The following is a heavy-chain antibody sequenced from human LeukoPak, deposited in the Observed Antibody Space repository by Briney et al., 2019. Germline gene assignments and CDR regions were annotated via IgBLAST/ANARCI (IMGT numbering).Heavy chain of an antibody. CDR2: ISWDSVTT. CDR1: GFIFDDYV. CDR3: VREMPYAEGGAFDI. D-gene: IGHD2-2*01. J-gene: IGHJ3*02. V-gene: IGHV3-43*01. Sequence: GGSLRLSCTASGFIFDDYVIHWVRQPPGEGLEWVSHISWDSVTTKYADSVKGRFTSSRDNSKNTLFLQMNSLRIEDTALYYCVREMPYAEGGAFDIWGQGTMVTVSS.